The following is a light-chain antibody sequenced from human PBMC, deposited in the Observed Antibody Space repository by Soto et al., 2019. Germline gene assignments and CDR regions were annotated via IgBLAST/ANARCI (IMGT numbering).Light chain of an antibody. CDR1: QGISNY. V-gene: IGKV1-17*03. CDR2: FAS. J-gene: IGKJ1*01. CDR3: LQYSSYPWT. Sequence: DIQMTQSPSAMSASVGDGVTITCRASQGISNYLAWFQQHPGKVPKRLIYFASSLQSGVPSRFSGSGAGTQLTLTISGLQPEAFATYYCLQYSSYPWTFGQGTKV.